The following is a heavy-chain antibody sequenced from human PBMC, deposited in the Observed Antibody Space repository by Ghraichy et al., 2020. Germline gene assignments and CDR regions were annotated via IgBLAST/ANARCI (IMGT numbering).Heavy chain of an antibody. D-gene: IGHD3-10*01. CDR2: INSDGSST. J-gene: IGHJ4*02. CDR1: GFTFSSYW. V-gene: IGHV3-74*01. Sequence: RGSLRLSCAASGFTFSSYWMHWVRQAPGKGLVWVSRINSDGSSTSYADSVKGRFTISRDNAKNTLYLQMNSLRAEDTAVYYCTMVRGVGNFDYWGQGTLVTVSS. CDR3: TMVRGVGNFDY.